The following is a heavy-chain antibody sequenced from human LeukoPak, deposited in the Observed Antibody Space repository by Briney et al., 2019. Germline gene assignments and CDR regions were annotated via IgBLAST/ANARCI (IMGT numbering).Heavy chain of an antibody. J-gene: IGHJ4*02. V-gene: IGHV3-23*01. D-gene: IGHD2-21*01. CDR1: GFIFSSYA. CDR2: IRDSGDST. CDR3: AKESAVIGIPYFDY. Sequence: PGGSLRLSCAASGFIFSSYAMSWVRQVPGKGLEWVSGIRDSGDSTFYADSVKGRFTISRDNPKNTLDLQMNGLRVDDTAIYFCAKESAVIGIPYFDYWGQGSLVTVSS.